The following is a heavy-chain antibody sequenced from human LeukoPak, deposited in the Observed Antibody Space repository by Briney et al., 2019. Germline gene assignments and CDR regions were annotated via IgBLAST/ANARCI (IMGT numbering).Heavy chain of an antibody. Sequence: SETLSLTCAVSGGSVSGYYWSWIRQPPGKGLEWIGEITHSGNTNYNPSLKSRLTISMDASKTQFSLKLNSVTAADTAFYYCARVPGIAVVPAATKNWYFDLWGRGTLVTVTS. J-gene: IGHJ2*01. D-gene: IGHD2-2*01. CDR1: GGSVSGYY. V-gene: IGHV4-34*01. CDR3: ARVPGIAVVPAATKNWYFDL. CDR2: ITHSGNT.